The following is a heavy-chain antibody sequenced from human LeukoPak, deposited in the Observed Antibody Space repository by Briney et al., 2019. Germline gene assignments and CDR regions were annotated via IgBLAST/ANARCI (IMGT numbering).Heavy chain of an antibody. J-gene: IGHJ6*03. CDR2: IFHSGTT. CDR3: ARTRPQDYGTSYMDV. D-gene: IGHD4-17*01. CDR1: GDSISSDY. V-gene: IGHV4-59*07. Sequence: SDSLSLTCNLSGDSISSDYWSWIRQTPGKGLEWIGFIFHSGTTDYNPSLRSRATISIDTSRKSFSLKLLSVTAADTAVYYCARTRPQDYGTSYMDVWGTGATVTVSS.